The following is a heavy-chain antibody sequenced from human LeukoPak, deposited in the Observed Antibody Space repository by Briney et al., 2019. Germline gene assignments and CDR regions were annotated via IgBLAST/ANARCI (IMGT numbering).Heavy chain of an antibody. D-gene: IGHD2-21*02. V-gene: IGHV1-18*01. Sequence: GPVKVSCKASGYTFTSYGISWVRQAPGQGLEWMGWISAYNGNTNYAQKLQGRVTMTTDTSTSTAYMELRSLRSDDTAVYYCAVAYCGGDCSGAGGYWGQGTLVTVSS. CDR3: AVAYCGGDCSGAGGY. J-gene: IGHJ4*02. CDR2: ISAYNGNT. CDR1: GYTFTSYG.